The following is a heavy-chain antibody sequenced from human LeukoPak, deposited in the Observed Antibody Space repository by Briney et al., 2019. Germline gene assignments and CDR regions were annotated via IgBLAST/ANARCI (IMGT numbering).Heavy chain of an antibody. D-gene: IGHD5-24*01. V-gene: IGHV4-39*01. Sequence: SETLSLTCTVSGGSINSSSYYWAWIRQPPGKGLEWIGSIYYSGSTCYNSSLKSRVTISVDTSKNQFSLQLNSVTPEDTAVYYCARRTDDYNYLDYWGQGTLVTVSS. CDR1: GGSINSSSYY. CDR2: IYYSGST. CDR3: ARRTDDYNYLDY. J-gene: IGHJ4*02.